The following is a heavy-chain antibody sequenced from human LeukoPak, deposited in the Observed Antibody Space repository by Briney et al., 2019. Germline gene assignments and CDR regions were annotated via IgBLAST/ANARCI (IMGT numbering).Heavy chain of an antibody. J-gene: IGHJ4*02. CDR1: GGSISSYY. CDR2: IYYSGSI. Sequence: ASETLSLTCTVSGGSISSYYWSWVRQPPGKGLEWVGYIYYSGSINYHPSLKTRVTISIHTSKNQFSLKLSSVTAVDTAVYYCARYDSTGYYYAFDYWGQGTLVTVSS. D-gene: IGHD3-22*01. V-gene: IGHV4-59*01. CDR3: ARYDSTGYYYAFDY.